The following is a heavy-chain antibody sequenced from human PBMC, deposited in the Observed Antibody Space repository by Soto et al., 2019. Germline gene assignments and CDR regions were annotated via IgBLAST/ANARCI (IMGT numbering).Heavy chain of an antibody. D-gene: IGHD3-9*01. V-gene: IGHV1-18*04. CDR3: ARDAIPHYAVLTGYTPPSWFDP. CDR1: GYTFTSYS. Sequence: QVQLVQSGAEMKKPGASVKVSCKAPGYTFTSYSLTWVRQAPGQGLEWMGWISTDNGNTHYAQKFQGRVSMTTDTSATTGYMELRSLKSDDTAVYYCARDAIPHYAVLTGYTPPSWFDPWGQGTLVIVSS. CDR2: ISTDNGNT. J-gene: IGHJ5*02.